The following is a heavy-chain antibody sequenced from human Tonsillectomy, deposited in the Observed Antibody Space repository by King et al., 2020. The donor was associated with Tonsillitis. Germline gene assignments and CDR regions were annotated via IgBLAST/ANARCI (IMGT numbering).Heavy chain of an antibody. CDR2: IYSGVST. V-gene: IGHV4-59*01. CDR1: GDSISGYY. Sequence: LQLQESGPGLVKPSETLSLTCTVSGDSISGYYWSWIRQTPGKGLEWIGYIYSGVSTNYNPSLKSRATISVDTSKNQFSLKLTSVTAADTAVYYCAAAVAPHFYYCMDVWGKGTTVTVSS. CDR3: AAAVAPHFYYCMDV. D-gene: IGHD6-13*01. J-gene: IGHJ6*03.